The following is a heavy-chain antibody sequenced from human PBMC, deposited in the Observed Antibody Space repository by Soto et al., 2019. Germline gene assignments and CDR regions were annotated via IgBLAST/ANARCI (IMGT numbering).Heavy chain of an antibody. CDR2: IYYSGST. J-gene: IGHJ6*02. V-gene: IGHV4-31*03. D-gene: IGHD2-21*01. CDR3: ARDMWSGRRWIMDV. Sequence: SETLSLTCTVSGGSISSGGYYWSWIRQHPGKGLEWIGYIYYSGSTYYNPSLKSRVTISVDTSKNQFSLKLSSVTAADTAVYYCARDMWSGRRWIMDVWGQGTTVTVS. CDR1: GGSISSGGYY.